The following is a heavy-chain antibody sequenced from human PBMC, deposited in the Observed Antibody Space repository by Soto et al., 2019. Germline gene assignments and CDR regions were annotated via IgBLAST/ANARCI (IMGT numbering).Heavy chain of an antibody. CDR3: AKGGSAALIAPSGRDNWSDP. Sequence: EVQLVESGGGLVQPGRSLRLSCAASGFAFDDYVMHWVRQPPGRGLEWVSGITWNGGTIRYVDSVKGRFTISRDNAENSLYLQMNSLRPEDTAVYYCAKGGSAALIAPSGRDNWSDPWGQGTQVTVSS. V-gene: IGHV3-9*01. J-gene: IGHJ5*02. CDR1: GFAFDDYV. CDR2: ITWNGGTI. D-gene: IGHD6-13*01.